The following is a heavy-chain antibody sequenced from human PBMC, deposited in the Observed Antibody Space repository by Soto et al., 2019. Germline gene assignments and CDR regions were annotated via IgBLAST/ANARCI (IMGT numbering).Heavy chain of an antibody. CDR3: ARASGELSFGWYYYMDV. CDR2: MNPNSGNT. CDR1: GYTFTSYD. J-gene: IGHJ6*03. V-gene: IGHV1-8*01. Sequence: ASVKVSCKASGYTFTSYDINWVRQATGQGLEWMGWMNPNSGNTGYAQKFQGRVTMTRNNSISTAYMELSSLRSEDTAVYYCARASGELSFGWYYYMDVWGKGTTVTVSS. D-gene: IGHD3-16*02.